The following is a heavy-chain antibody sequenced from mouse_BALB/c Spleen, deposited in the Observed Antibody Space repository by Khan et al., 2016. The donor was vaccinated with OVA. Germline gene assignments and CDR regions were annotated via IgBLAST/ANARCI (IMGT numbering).Heavy chain of an antibody. V-gene: IGHV3-2*02. CDR1: GYSITSDFA. D-gene: IGHD2-2*01. Sequence: EVQLQESGPGLVKPSQSLSLTCTVTGYSITSDFAWNWVRQFPGNKLEWMGYISFSGTTSYDPSLKSRLSITRATSKNQFFLQLSSVNTEDTATYYCTRSVYYAYAYAMDYWGQGTSVTVSS. CDR3: TRSVYYAYAYAMDY. J-gene: IGHJ4*01. CDR2: ISFSGTT.